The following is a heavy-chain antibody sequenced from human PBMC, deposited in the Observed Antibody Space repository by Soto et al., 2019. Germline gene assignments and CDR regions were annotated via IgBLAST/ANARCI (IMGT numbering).Heavy chain of an antibody. D-gene: IGHD3-10*01. Sequence: QVQLVDSGGGVVQPGRSLRLSCAASGFNFRDYAMHWARQAPGKGLEWVALISYDGTNEYYADSVKGRFTISRDNSKHTLYLQMNSLRAEDTAVYYCARENLINSYFYYWAQGTPVTVSS. V-gene: IGHV3-30-3*01. J-gene: IGHJ4*02. CDR1: GFNFRDYA. CDR3: ARENLINSYFYY. CDR2: ISYDGTNE.